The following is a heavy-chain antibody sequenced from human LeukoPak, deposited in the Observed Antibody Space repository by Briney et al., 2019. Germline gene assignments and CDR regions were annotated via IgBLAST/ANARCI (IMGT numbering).Heavy chain of an antibody. Sequence: SETLSLTCAVYGVSFSGYYWSWIRQPPGKGLEWIGEINHSGSTNYNPSLKSRVTISVDTSKNQFSLKLSSVTAADTAVYYCARGSVVAVAGNDLWGRGTLVTVSS. CDR1: GVSFSGYY. CDR2: INHSGST. D-gene: IGHD6-19*01. CDR3: ARGSVVAVAGNDL. V-gene: IGHV4-34*01. J-gene: IGHJ2*01.